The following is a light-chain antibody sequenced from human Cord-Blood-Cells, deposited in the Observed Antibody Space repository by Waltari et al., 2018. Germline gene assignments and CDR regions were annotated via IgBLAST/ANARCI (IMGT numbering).Light chain of an antibody. CDR2: DAS. J-gene: IGKJ3*01. Sequence: DIPMTQSPSSLSASVGDRVTIPCQASQEISNYLNWYQQKPGKAPKLLIYDASNLETGFPSRFSGSGSGTDFTFTSSSLQPEDIATYYCQQYDNLFTFGPGTKVDIK. CDR3: QQYDNLFT. V-gene: IGKV1-33*01. CDR1: QEISNY.